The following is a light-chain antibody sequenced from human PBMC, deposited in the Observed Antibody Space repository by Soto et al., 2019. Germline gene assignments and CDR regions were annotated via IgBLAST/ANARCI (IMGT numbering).Light chain of an antibody. CDR3: SSYTSSSPHWV. CDR1: SSDVGGYNY. J-gene: IGLJ3*02. Sequence: QSALTQPASVSGSPGQSITISCTGTSSDVGGYNYVSWYQQHPGKAPKLMIYEVSNRPSGVSNRFSGSKSGNTASLTISGLQAEDEDDYYCSSYTSSSPHWVFGGGTKLTVL. V-gene: IGLV2-14*01. CDR2: EVS.